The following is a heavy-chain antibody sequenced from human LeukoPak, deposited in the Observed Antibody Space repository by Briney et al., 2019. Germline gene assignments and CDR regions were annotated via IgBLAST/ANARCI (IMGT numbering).Heavy chain of an antibody. CDR2: INPHSGGT. V-gene: IGHV1-2*02. CDR3: ARVRDYGGNSEAPDY. D-gene: IGHD4-23*01. CDR1: GYTFTGYY. Sequence: ASVKVSCKASGYTFTGYYMHWVRQAPGQGLEWLGWINPHSGGTNFAQKFQGRVTMTRDTSISTSYMELNRLRSDDTAVYYCARVRDYGGNSEAPDYWGQGSLVTVPS. J-gene: IGHJ4*02.